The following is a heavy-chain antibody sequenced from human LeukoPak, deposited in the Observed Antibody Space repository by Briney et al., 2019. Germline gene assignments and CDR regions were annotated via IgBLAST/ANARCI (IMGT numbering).Heavy chain of an antibody. Sequence: SETLSLTCTVSGGSISSYYWSWIRQPPGKGLEWIGYIYYSGSTNYNPSLKSRVTISVDTSKNQFSLKLSSVTAADTAVYYCARQLWFVRNWFDPWGQGTLVTVSS. J-gene: IGHJ5*02. D-gene: IGHD3-10*01. V-gene: IGHV4-59*08. CDR2: IYYSGST. CDR1: GGSISSYY. CDR3: ARQLWFVRNWFDP.